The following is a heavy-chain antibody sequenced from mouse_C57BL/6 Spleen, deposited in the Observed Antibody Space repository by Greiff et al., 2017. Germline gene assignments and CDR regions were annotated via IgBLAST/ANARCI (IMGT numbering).Heavy chain of an antibody. V-gene: IGHV10-3*01. CDR3: VRVSGNYGGVYAMDY. CDR1: GFTFNTYA. Sequence: EVQLVESGGGLVQPKGSLKLSCAASGFTFNTYAMHWVRQAPGKGLEWVARIRSKSSNYATYYADSVKDRFTISRDDSQSMLYLQMNNLKTEDTAMYDCVRVSGNYGGVYAMDYWGQGTSVTVSS. D-gene: IGHD2-1*01. J-gene: IGHJ4*01. CDR2: IRSKSSNYAT.